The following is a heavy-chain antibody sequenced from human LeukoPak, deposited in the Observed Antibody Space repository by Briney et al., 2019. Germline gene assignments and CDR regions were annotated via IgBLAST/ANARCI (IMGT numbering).Heavy chain of an antibody. CDR1: GYTFTSYG. Sequence: ASVKVSCKASGYTFTSYGISWVRQAPGQGLEWMGWISAYNGNTNYAQKFQGRVTMTRNTSISTAYMELSSLRSEDTAVYYCARDGIAARPSYYYYYYGMDVWGQGTTVTVSS. CDR2: ISAYNGNT. V-gene: IGHV1-18*01. CDR3: ARDGIAARPSYYYYYYGMDV. J-gene: IGHJ6*02. D-gene: IGHD6-6*01.